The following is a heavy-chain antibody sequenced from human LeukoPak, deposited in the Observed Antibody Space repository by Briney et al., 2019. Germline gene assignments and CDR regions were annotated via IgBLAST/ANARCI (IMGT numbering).Heavy chain of an antibody. CDR2: IIVIFGSA. Sequence: GASVKVPCKASGGTFSSYAISWVRQAPGQGLEWMGGIIVIFGSANYAQKFQGRVTITADESTSTAYMELSNLRSEDTAVYFCARVSYGGFQNYFDYWGQGTLVTVSS. J-gene: IGHJ4*02. V-gene: IGHV1-69*13. D-gene: IGHD4-23*01. CDR1: GGTFSSYA. CDR3: ARVSYGGFQNYFDY.